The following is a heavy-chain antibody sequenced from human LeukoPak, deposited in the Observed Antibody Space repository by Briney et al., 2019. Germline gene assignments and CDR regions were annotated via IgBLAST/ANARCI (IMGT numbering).Heavy chain of an antibody. CDR2: IIPIFGTA. V-gene: IGHV1-69*13. J-gene: IGHJ3*02. D-gene: IGHD3-22*01. CDR1: GGTISSYA. CDR3: ARVYDSSGYYYRGAFDI. Sequence: GASVKVSCKASGGTISSYAISWVRQAPGQGLEWMGGIIPIFGTANYAQKFQGRVTITADESTSTAYMELSSLRSEDTAVYYCARVYDSSGYYYRGAFDIWGQGTMVTVSS.